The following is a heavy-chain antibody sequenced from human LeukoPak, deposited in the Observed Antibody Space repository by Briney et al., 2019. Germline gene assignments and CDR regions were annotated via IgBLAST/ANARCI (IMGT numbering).Heavy chain of an antibody. D-gene: IGHD3-16*01. J-gene: IGHJ4*02. V-gene: IGHV4-34*01. Sequence: SETLSLTCAVYGGSFGGYYWSWIRQPPGKGLEWIGEINHSGSTNYNPSLKSRVAISVDTSKNQFSLKLSSVTAADTAVYYCARGFRPLWPSDYWGQGTLVTVSS. CDR3: ARGFRPLWPSDY. CDR1: GGSFGGYY. CDR2: INHSGST.